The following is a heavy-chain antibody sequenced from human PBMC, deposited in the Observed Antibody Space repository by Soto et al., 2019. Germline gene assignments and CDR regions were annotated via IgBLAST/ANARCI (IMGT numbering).Heavy chain of an antibody. CDR2: ISVSGDTI. CDR3: ATDLTGTTN. D-gene: IGHD1-7*01. J-gene: IGHJ4*02. V-gene: IGHV3-48*03. CDR1: GITFSSSE. Sequence: GGSLRLSCLVSGITFSSSEMNWGRQPPGKGLEWVSYISVSGDTIYYADSVRGRFTISRDNAENSLYLQMTSLRAEDTAVYYCATDLTGTTNWGKGTMVTVSS.